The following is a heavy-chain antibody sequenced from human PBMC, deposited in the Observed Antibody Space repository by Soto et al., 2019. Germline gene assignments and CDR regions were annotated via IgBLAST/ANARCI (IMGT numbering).Heavy chain of an antibody. Sequence: GGSLRLSCAASGLSVSSKYMSWVRRAPGKGLEWLAIVFAGGDTYHADSVKGRFTVSRDNSKNTVDLQMNSLRAEDTAVYYCARDRGMMDIVANYYYGMDVWGQGTTVTVSS. J-gene: IGHJ6*02. CDR2: VFAGGDT. V-gene: IGHV3-53*01. D-gene: IGHD5-12*01. CDR1: GLSVSSKY. CDR3: ARDRGMMDIVANYYYGMDV.